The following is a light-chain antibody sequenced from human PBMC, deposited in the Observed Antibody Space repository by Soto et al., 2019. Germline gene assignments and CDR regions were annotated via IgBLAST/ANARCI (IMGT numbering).Light chain of an antibody. CDR2: DVS. Sequence: QSALTQPRSVSGSPGPSVTISCTGTSSDVGGYNYVSWYQQHPGKAPKLMIYDVSKRPSGVPDRFSGSKSGNTASLTISGLQAEDEADYYCCSYAGSYTLGVFGGGTKVTVL. CDR3: CSYAGSYTLGV. V-gene: IGLV2-11*01. CDR1: SSDVGGYNY. J-gene: IGLJ3*02.